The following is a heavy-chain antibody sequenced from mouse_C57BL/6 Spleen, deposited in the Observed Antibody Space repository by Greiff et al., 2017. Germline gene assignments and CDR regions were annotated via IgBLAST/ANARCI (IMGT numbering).Heavy chain of an antibody. J-gene: IGHJ4*01. V-gene: IGHV1-80*01. D-gene: IGHD1-1*01. Sequence: VQLQQSGASVKISCKASGYAFSSYWMNWVKQRPGKGLEWIGQIYPGDGDTNYNGKFKGKATLTADKSSSTAYMQLSSLTSEDSAVYFCAITTVVAPYAMDYWGQGTSVTVSS. CDR2: IYPGDGDT. CDR1: GYAFSSYW. CDR3: AITTVVAPYAMDY.